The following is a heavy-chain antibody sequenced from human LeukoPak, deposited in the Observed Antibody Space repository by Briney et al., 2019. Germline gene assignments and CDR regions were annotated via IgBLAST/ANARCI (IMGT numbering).Heavy chain of an antibody. V-gene: IGHV5-51*01. D-gene: IGHD3-22*01. CDR1: GNSFTNYW. CDR3: ARLLYHHSSAYFDY. CDR2: IYPGDSTT. J-gene: IGHJ4*02. Sequence: GESLKISCKGSGNSFTNYWIGWVRQMPGKGLEWMGIIYPGDSTTRYSPSFQGQVTISADKSISTAYLQWSSLKASDTAMYYCARLLYHHSSAYFDYWGQGTLVTVSS.